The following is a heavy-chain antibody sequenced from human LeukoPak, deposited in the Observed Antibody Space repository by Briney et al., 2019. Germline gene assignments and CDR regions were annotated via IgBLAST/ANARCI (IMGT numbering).Heavy chain of an antibody. CDR1: GFTFSSYA. J-gene: IGHJ3*02. CDR2: ISSNGGST. D-gene: IGHD5-18*01. CDR3: VVSYLYAFDI. Sequence: GGSLRLSCSASGFTFSSYAMHWVRQAPRMGLEYVSAISSNGGSTYYADSVKGRFTISRDNYKNTLNLQMSSLRAEDTAVYYCVVSYLYAFDIWGQGTMVTVSS. V-gene: IGHV3-64D*09.